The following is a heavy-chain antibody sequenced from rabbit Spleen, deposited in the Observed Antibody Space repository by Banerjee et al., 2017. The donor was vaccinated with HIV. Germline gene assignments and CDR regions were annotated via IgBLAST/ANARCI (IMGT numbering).Heavy chain of an antibody. Sequence: QSLEESGGGLVQPEGSLTLTCKASGFTISSDYYMCWIRQAPGKGLEWIACIYTGSGGSTYYASWAKGRFTISKTSSTTVALQMTSLAAADTAIYFCARGDTGVGLGELFTVAYYLNLWGQGTLVTVS. CDR3: ARGDTGVGLGELFTVAYYLNL. D-gene: IGHD7-1*01. CDR2: IYTGSGGST. J-gene: IGHJ4*01. CDR1: GFTISSDYY. V-gene: IGHV1S40*01.